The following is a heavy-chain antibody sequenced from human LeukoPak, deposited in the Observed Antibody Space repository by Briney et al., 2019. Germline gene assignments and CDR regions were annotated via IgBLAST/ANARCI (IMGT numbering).Heavy chain of an antibody. D-gene: IGHD3-22*01. V-gene: IGHV3-33*01. CDR2: IWYDGSNK. CDR3: AGVPSSGYYSHFDY. Sequence: GGSLILSCAASGFTFSSYGMHWVRQAPGKGLEWVAVIWYDGSNKYYADSVKGRFTISRDNSKNTLYLQMNSLRAEDTAVYYCAGVPSSGYYSHFDYWGQGTLVTVSS. J-gene: IGHJ4*02. CDR1: GFTFSSYG.